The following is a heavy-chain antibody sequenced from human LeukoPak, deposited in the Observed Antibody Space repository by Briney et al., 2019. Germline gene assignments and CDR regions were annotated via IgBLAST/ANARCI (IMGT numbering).Heavy chain of an antibody. J-gene: IGHJ6*03. CDR2: IHHRGGT. CDR3: ARHGRGIAAAEDYYYYYMDV. V-gene: IGHV4-4*02. D-gene: IGHD6-13*01. CDR1: GGSISSDNW. Sequence: SETLSLTCAVSGGSISSDNWWSWVRQPPGKRLEWIGEIHHRGGTNYNPSLQSRVTISVDKSNNHFSLRLTSVTAADTAVYYCARHGRGIAAAEDYYYYYMDVWGKGTTVTVSS.